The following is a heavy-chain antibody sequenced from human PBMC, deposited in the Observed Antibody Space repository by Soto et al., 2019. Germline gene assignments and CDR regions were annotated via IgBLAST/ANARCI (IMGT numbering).Heavy chain of an antibody. CDR2: INVYNGNT. CDR1: GYTFTSFG. Sequence: QVQLVQSGTEVKKPGASVKVSCKASGYTFTSFGLGWVRQAPGQGLEWMGWINVYNGNTYYVQKLEGRVTMTTDTATRTTYMDLRSLRSDDTGVYDCARVPFSRSWYGVDYWGQGTLITVPS. V-gene: IGHV1-18*01. CDR3: ARVPFSRSWYGVDY. J-gene: IGHJ4*02. D-gene: IGHD6-13*01.